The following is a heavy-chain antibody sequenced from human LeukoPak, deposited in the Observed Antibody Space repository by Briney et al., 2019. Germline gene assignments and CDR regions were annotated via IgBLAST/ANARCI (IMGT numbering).Heavy chain of an antibody. J-gene: IGHJ5*02. Sequence: GGSVKVSCKASGYTFTSYGISGVRQAPGQGLEWMGWISAYNGKTNYAHRLQGRVTITTDTATNTAYVEVRSLRSDDRSVTYCSRDGNRSSTSCSEEQFPYWSDPWGQGTLVTVSS. CDR3: SRDGNRSSTSCSEEQFPYWSDP. CDR2: ISAYNGKT. V-gene: IGHV1-18*01. D-gene: IGHD2-2*01. CDR1: GYTFTSYG.